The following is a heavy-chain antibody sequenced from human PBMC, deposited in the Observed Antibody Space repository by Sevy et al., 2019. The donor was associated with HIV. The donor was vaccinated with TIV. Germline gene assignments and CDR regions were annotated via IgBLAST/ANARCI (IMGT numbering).Heavy chain of an antibody. D-gene: IGHD3-22*01. CDR3: STTRDYYDSSGYPFDY. CDR2: FDPEDGET. Sequence: ASVKVSCKVSGYTLTELSMHWVRQAPGKGLEWMATFDPEDGETNYAQKFQGRVTMTEDTSTDTAYMELSSLRSEDTAVYYCSTTRDYYDSSGYPFDYWGQGTLVIVSS. J-gene: IGHJ4*02. CDR1: GYTLTELS. V-gene: IGHV1-24*01.